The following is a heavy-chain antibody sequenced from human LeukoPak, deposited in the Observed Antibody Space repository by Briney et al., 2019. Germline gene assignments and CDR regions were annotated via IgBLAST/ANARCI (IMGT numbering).Heavy chain of an antibody. CDR3: ERGRRDGYNFGY. D-gene: IGHD5-24*01. J-gene: IGHJ4*02. CDR1: GFTFSSYS. CDR2: ISSSSSYI. V-gene: IGHV3-21*01. Sequence: GGSLRLSCAASGFTFSSYSMNWVRQAPGKGLEWVSSISSSSSYIYYADSVKGRFTISRDNAKNSLYLQMNSLRAEDTAVYYCERGRRDGYNFGYWGQGTLVTVSS.